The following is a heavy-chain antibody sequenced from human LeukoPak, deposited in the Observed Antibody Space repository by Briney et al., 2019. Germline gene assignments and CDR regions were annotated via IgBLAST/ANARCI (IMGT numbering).Heavy chain of an antibody. J-gene: IGHJ4*02. D-gene: IGHD3-16*01. CDR3: AKDESTSGGGLAF. V-gene: IGHV3-53*01. Sequence: GGSLRLSCAASGFTVSGTHMSWVRQAPGKGLEWVAAMYTGGTTYYADSVTGRFTISRDNSKNTLYLHMNSLRAEDTAVYYCAKDESTSGGGLAFWGQGTLVSVSS. CDR1: GFTVSGTH. CDR2: MYTGGTT.